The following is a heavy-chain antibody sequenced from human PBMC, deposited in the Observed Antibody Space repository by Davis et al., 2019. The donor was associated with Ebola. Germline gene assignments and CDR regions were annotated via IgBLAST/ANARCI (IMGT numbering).Heavy chain of an antibody. Sequence: GESLKISCAASGFTFSSYAMSWVRQAPGKGLEWVSAISGSGGSTYYADSVKGRFTISRDNSKNTLYLQMNSLRAEDTAVYYCAKDRKRLLYYYAMDVWGQGTTVTVSS. D-gene: IGHD4/OR15-4a*01. CDR1: GFTFSSYA. CDR2: ISGSGGST. V-gene: IGHV3-23*01. J-gene: IGHJ6*02. CDR3: AKDRKRLLYYYAMDV.